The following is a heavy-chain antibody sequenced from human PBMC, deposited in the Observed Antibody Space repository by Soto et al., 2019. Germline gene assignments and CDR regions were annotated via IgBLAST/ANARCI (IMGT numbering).Heavy chain of an antibody. J-gene: IGHJ4*02. CDR2: IVPMFHTA. V-gene: IGHV1-69*13. Sequence: SVKVSCKASGGTFRTYAFSWVRQAPGHGLEWMGGIVPMFHTANYAQKYQGRVAITADEATSTAYMELGSLRSEDTAVYYCAKSRRAPSGWYPLCDYWGQGTLVTVSS. CDR3: AKSRRAPSGWYPLCDY. CDR1: GGTFRTYA. D-gene: IGHD6-19*01.